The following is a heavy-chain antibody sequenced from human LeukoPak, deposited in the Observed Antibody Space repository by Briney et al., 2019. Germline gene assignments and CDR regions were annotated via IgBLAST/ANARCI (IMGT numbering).Heavy chain of an antibody. CDR2: INPNSGGT. D-gene: IGHD6-19*01. CDR3: ARRPRAVAGIDY. V-gene: IGHV1-2*02. J-gene: IGHJ4*02. Sequence: ASVKVSCKASGYTFTGYYMHWVRPAPGQGPEWMGWINPNSGGTNYAQKFQGRVTMTRDTSISTAYMELSRLRSDDTAVYYCARRPRAVAGIDYWGQGTLVTVSS. CDR1: GYTFTGYY.